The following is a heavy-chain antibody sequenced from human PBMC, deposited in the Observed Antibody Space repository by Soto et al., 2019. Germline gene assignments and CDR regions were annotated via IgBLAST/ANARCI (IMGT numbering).Heavy chain of an antibody. J-gene: IGHJ4*02. Sequence: QVTLKESGPVLVKPTETLTLTCTVSGFSLSNVRMDVTWIRQPPGKALEWLAHLFSNGEKSYSTSLKSRLTISRDTSKRQVVLIMTNMDPVDTATYYCARTIVGSGSHSALDYWGQGTLVTVSS. CDR3: ARTIVGSGSHSALDY. V-gene: IGHV2-26*01. CDR1: GFSLSNVRMD. CDR2: LFSNGEK. D-gene: IGHD1-26*01.